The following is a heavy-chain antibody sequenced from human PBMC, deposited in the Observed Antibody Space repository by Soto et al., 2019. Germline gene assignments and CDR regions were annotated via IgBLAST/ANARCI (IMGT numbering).Heavy chain of an antibody. D-gene: IGHD6-6*01. CDR2: ISAHNGNT. V-gene: IGHV1-18*01. CDR3: ARGRDGDY. J-gene: IGHJ4*02. CDR1: GYDFTTYG. Sequence: QVHLVQSGAEVKKSGASVKVSCKGSGYDFTTYGITWVRQAPGQGLEWMAWISAHNGNTDYAQKLQGRVTVTRDTSKSTAYMELRSLRSDDTAVYYCARGRDGDYCGQGAMVTVSS.